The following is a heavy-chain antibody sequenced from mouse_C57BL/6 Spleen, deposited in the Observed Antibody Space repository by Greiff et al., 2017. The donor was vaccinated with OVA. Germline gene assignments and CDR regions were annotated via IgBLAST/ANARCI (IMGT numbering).Heavy chain of an antibody. V-gene: IGHV6-3*01. Sequence: VQLKESGGGLVQPGGSMKLSCVASGFTFSNYWMNWVRQSPEKGLEWVAQIRLKSDNYATHYAESVKGRFTISRDDSKSSVYLQMNNLRAEDTGIYYCTGGRWYFDVWGTGTTVTVSS. J-gene: IGHJ1*03. CDR1: GFTFSNYW. CDR3: TGGRWYFDV. CDR2: IRLKSDNYAT.